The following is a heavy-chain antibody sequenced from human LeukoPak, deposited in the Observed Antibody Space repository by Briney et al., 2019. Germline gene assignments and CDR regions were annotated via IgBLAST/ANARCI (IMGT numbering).Heavy chain of an antibody. V-gene: IGHV4-34*01. D-gene: IGHD1-26*01. Sequence: SETLSLTCAVYGGSFSCYYWSWIRQPPGKGLEWIGEINHSGSTNYNPSLKSRVTISVDTSKNQFSLKLSSVTAADTAVYYCARGTGIVGATAFDYWGQGTLVTVSS. CDR1: GGSFSCYY. CDR2: INHSGST. CDR3: ARGTGIVGATAFDY. J-gene: IGHJ4*02.